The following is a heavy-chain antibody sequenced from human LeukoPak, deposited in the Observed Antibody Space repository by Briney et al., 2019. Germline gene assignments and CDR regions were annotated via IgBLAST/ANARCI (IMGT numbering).Heavy chain of an antibody. CDR2: ISGRGDRA. Sequence: PGGSLRLSCAASGFTFSSYAMSWVRQAPGKGLEWVSVISGRGDRAYYADSVEGRFTISRDNTKNTLYLQMNSLRADDTAVYYCAKRGGYYLDYWGQGTLVTLSS. J-gene: IGHJ4*02. CDR1: GFTFSSYA. D-gene: IGHD3-16*01. CDR3: AKRGGYYLDY. V-gene: IGHV3-23*01.